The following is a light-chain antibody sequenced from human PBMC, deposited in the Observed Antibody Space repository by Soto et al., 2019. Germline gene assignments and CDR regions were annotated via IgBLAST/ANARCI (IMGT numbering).Light chain of an antibody. CDR3: QQSYSMPYA. CDR2: AAS. Sequence: DIPMTQSPSSLSASVGDRGTITCRSSQTTNNYLNWYQVKPGKAPKLLIYAASSLQSGVPSRFTGSGSGTDFALTISSLQPEDYATYYCQQSYSMPYAFGPGTKLEIK. V-gene: IGKV1-39*01. CDR1: QTTNNY. J-gene: IGKJ2*01.